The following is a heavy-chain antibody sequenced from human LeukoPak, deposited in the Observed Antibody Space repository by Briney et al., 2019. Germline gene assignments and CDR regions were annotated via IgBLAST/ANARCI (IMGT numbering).Heavy chain of an antibody. J-gene: IGHJ4*02. V-gene: IGHV3-30*02. D-gene: IGHD2-21*01. CDR2: IRYDGSNK. CDR3: AKGAQYCGGDCSIFDY. CDR1: GFTFSTYG. Sequence: GGSLRLSCAASGFTFSTYGIHWVRQAPGKGLEWVAFIRYDGSNKYYADSVKGRFTISRDNSENTLYLQMNSLTTEDTAVYYCAKGAQYCGGDCSIFDYWGQGTLVTVSS.